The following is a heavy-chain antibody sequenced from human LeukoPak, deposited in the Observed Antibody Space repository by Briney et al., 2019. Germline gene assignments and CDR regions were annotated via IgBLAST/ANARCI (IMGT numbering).Heavy chain of an antibody. CDR2: INHSGRT. Sequence: PSETLSLTCTVSGDSLVSGHYWSWIRQPPGKGLEWIGEINHSGRTNYNPSPKSRVTISVDTSKNQFSLKLSSVTAADTAVYYCARQNYGAAPLRYWGQGTLVTVSS. D-gene: IGHD4/OR15-4a*01. J-gene: IGHJ4*02. CDR1: GDSLVSGHY. V-gene: IGHV4-34*01. CDR3: ARQNYGAAPLRY.